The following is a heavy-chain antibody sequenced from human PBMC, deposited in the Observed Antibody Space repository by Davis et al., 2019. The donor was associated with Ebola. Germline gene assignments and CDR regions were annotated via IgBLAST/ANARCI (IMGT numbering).Heavy chain of an antibody. CDR2: INHSGST. D-gene: IGHD1-20*01. CDR1: GGSVSSGSYY. V-gene: IGHV4-39*07. Sequence: MPSETLSLTCTVSGGSVSSGSYYWSWIRQPPGKGLEWIGEINHSGSTNYNPSLKSRVTISVDTSKNQFSLKLSSVTAADTAVYYCARDPITGTTGYYYYYGMDVWGQGTTVTVSS. CDR3: ARDPITGTTGYYYYYGMDV. J-gene: IGHJ6*02.